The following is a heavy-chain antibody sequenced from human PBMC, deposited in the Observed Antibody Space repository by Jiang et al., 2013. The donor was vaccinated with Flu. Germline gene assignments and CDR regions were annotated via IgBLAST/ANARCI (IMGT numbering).Heavy chain of an antibody. CDR3: AHTEGTAMANWFDP. V-gene: IGHV2-5*01. D-gene: IGHD5-18*01. CDR1: GFSLSTSGVG. Sequence: KPTQTLTLTCTFSGFSLSTSGVGVGWIRQPPGKALEWLALIYWNDDKRYSPSLKSRLTITKDTSKNQVVLTMTNMDPVDTATYYCAHTEGTAMANWFDPWGQGTLVTVSS. CDR2: IYWNDDK. J-gene: IGHJ5*02.